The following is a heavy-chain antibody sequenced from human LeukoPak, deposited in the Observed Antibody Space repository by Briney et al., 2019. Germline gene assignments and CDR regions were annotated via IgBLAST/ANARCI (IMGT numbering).Heavy chain of an antibody. J-gene: IGHJ4*02. D-gene: IGHD1-26*01. V-gene: IGHV3-53*01. CDR2: IYSGGST. Sequence: GGSLRHSCAASGFTVSSNYMTWVRQAPGKGLEWVSIIYSGGSTSYADSVKGRFTISRDNSKNTLYLQMNSLRAEDTAVYYCARDVVGATYFDWGQGTLVTVSS. CDR1: GFTVSSNY. CDR3: ARDVVGATYFD.